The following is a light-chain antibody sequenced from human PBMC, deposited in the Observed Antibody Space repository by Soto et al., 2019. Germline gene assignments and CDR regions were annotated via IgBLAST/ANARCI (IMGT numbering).Light chain of an antibody. J-gene: IGKJ4*01. Sequence: DIPMTQSPSSLSASEGDRVTITCQSSHDVSRNLNWFQQKPGEAPQLLIYDASNLERGVPSRFSGSGSGTDFTLTISSLQPEDVATDYCQQYNSMLSVGGGTEVEIK. CDR2: DAS. CDR1: HDVSRN. CDR3: QQYNSMLS. V-gene: IGKV1-33*01.